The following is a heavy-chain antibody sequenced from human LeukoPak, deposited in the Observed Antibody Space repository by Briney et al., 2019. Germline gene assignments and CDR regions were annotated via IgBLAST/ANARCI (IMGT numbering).Heavy chain of an antibody. Sequence: GESLQISRKGSGYRFTSYWIGWVRQMPGKGLEWMGIIYPGDSDTRYSPSFQGQVTISADKSISTAYLQWSSLKASDTAMYYCARLEYGSGLNAFDIWGQGTMVTVSS. CDR2: IYPGDSDT. J-gene: IGHJ3*02. CDR1: GYRFTSYW. D-gene: IGHD3-10*01. V-gene: IGHV5-51*01. CDR3: ARLEYGSGLNAFDI.